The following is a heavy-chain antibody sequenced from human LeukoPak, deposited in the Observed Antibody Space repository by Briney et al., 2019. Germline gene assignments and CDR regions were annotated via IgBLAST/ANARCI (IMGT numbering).Heavy chain of an antibody. V-gene: IGHV3-74*01. D-gene: IGHD6-6*01. J-gene: IGHJ4*02. CDR2: INTDGSST. CDR3: ARGYSSSYRIDY. CDR1: GGSFSGYY. Sequence: PSETLSLTCAVYGGSFSGYYWSWVRQAPGKGLVWVSRINTDGSSTTYADSVKGRFTISRDNAKNTLYLQMNSLSAEDTAVYYCARGYSSSYRIDYWGQGTLVTVSS.